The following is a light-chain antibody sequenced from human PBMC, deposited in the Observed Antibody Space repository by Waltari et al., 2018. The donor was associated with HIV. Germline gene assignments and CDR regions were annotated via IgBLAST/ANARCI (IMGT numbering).Light chain of an antibody. CDR3: SSYTVRNTLI. CDR1: NSDLQLYDS. CDR2: ELS. V-gene: IGLV2-14*01. Sequence: QSALTQPASISGSPGQSVTISCTAINSDLQLYDSASWYQHLPAKAPQLIIFELSARPSGISHRFSGAKSGNTASLTISGLQAEDEADYYCSSYTVRNTLIFGGGTKLTVL. J-gene: IGLJ2*01.